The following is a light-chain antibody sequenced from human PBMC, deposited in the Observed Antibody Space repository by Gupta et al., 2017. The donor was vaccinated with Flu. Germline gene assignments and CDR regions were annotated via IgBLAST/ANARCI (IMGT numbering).Light chain of an antibody. J-gene: IGLJ3*02. CDR2: EVT. V-gene: IGLV2-14*01. CDR3: SSDTSSSNLV. Sequence: STTISCTGTSSDVGNYNYVSWYQEHPAKPHNLMFYEVTKRTAGVATRFSASKSGNTASLTISGRKEEDEADYYCSSDTSSSNLVFGGGTKLTVL. CDR1: SSDVGNYNY.